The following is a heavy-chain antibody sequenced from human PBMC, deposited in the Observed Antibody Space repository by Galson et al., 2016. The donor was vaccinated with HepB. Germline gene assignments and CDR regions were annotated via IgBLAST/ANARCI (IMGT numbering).Heavy chain of an antibody. D-gene: IGHD3-16*01. Sequence: ILSLTCAVSGGSISSGGYSWSWIRQPPGKGLEWIGYIYHSRSTYYNPSLKSRVTILVDRSKNQFSLKLSSVTAADTAVYYCARGIMITFGGVISDAFDIWGQGTMVTVSS. CDR2: IYHSRST. CDR3: ARGIMITFGGVISDAFDI. CDR1: GGSISSGGYS. V-gene: IGHV4-30-2*01. J-gene: IGHJ3*02.